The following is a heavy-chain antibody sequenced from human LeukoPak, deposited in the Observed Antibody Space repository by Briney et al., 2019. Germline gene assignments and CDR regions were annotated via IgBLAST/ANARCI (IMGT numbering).Heavy chain of an antibody. Sequence: GGSLRLSCAASGFTFDDYCMSWVRQAPGKGLEWVADINWKGGSTAYADSVKGRFTISRDNAKNSLYLQMNSLRAEDTALYYCARDLSLLPSYMDVWGKGTTVTVSS. CDR2: INWKGGST. J-gene: IGHJ6*03. CDR3: ARDLSLLPSYMDV. D-gene: IGHD3-16*01. V-gene: IGHV3-20*04. CDR1: GFTFDDYC.